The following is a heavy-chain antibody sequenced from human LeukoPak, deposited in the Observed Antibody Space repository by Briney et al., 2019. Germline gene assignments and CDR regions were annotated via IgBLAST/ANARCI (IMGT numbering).Heavy chain of an antibody. Sequence: PGGSLRLSCAASEFTFSTYAMSWVRQAPGKGLEYVSAISDSGGSTYYADSVKGRFTISRDNSKNTLYLQMSSLRAEDTAVYFCVRGYSFGPYGMDVWGQGTTVTVSS. CDR2: ISDSGGST. CDR3: VRGYSFGPYGMDV. CDR1: EFTFSTYA. V-gene: IGHV3-64D*09. J-gene: IGHJ6*02. D-gene: IGHD2-15*01.